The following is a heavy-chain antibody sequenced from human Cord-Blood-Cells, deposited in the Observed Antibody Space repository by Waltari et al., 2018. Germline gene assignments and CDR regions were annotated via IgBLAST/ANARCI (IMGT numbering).Heavy chain of an antibody. CDR3: ARLRGYCSGGSCYSYYYYGMDV. D-gene: IGHD2-15*01. CDR1: GGSFSGYY. J-gene: IGHJ6*02. Sequence: QVQLQQWGAGLLKPSETLSLTCAVYGGSFSGYYWSWIRQPPGKGMGWIGEINHSGSTNYNPSLKSRVTISVDTSKNQFSLKLSSVTAADTAVYYCARLRGYCSGGSCYSYYYYGMDVWGQGTTVTVSS. CDR2: INHSGST. V-gene: IGHV4-34*01.